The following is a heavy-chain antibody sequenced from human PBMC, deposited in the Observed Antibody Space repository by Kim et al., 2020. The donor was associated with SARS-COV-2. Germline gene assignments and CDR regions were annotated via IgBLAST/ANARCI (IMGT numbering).Heavy chain of an antibody. Sequence: GGSLRLSWAASGFTFSDYWMSWLRQTPGKGLEWVANMKPDGSEEYYVDSVKGRFTISRDNGKNSLFLQMNSLRAEDTAVYYCARDWGYFDYWGQGILVTVSS. CDR1: GFTFSDYW. D-gene: IGHD7-27*01. V-gene: IGHV3-7*04. J-gene: IGHJ4*02. CDR2: MKPDGSEE. CDR3: ARDWGYFDY.